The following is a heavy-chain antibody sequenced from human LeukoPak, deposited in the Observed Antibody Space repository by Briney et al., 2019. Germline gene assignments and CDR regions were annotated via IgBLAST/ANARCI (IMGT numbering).Heavy chain of an antibody. CDR2: IYTSGST. Sequence: SQTLSLTCTVPGGSISSGSYYWSWIRQPAGKGLEWIGRIYTSGSTNYNPSLKSRVTISVDTSKNQFSLKLSSVTAADTAVYYCARGPPRVDSSGQTLDYWGQGTLVTVSS. D-gene: IGHD3-22*01. V-gene: IGHV4-61*02. J-gene: IGHJ4*02. CDR1: GGSISSGSYY. CDR3: ARGPPRVDSSGQTLDY.